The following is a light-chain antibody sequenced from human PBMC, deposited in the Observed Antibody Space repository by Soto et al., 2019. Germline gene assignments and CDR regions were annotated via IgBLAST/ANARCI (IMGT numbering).Light chain of an antibody. CDR3: TTWDDTLDGWV. J-gene: IGLJ3*02. CDR2: YDD. V-gene: IGLV1-36*01. CDR1: YSNIGNNA. Sequence: QSVLTQPPSVFEAPRQRVTISCSGSYSNIGNNAVNWYQQFPGRAPKLLIYYDDLVPSGVSDRFSGSKSGTSASLAISGLQSEDEADYYCTTWDDTLDGWVFGGGTKLTVL.